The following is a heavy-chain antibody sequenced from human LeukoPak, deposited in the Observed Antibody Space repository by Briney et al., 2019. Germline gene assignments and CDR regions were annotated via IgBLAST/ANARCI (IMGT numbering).Heavy chain of an antibody. CDR1: GFTFSSYS. V-gene: IGHV3-21*01. J-gene: IGHJ4*02. CDR2: ISSSSSYI. CDR3: ARDQDYVWGSYPVDY. Sequence: PGGSLRLSYAASGFTFSSYSMNWVRQAPGKGLEWVSSISSSSSYIYYADSVKGRFTISRDNAKNSLYLQMNSLRAEDTAVYYCARDQDYVWGSYPVDYWGQGTLVTVSS. D-gene: IGHD3-16*01.